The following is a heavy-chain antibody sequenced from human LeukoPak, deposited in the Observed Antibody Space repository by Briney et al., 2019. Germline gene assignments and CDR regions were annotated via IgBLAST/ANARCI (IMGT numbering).Heavy chain of an antibody. CDR1: GFTFSGYP. Sequence: GGSLRLSCAASGFTFSGYPIHWVRQAPGKGLEWVAVISYDGSNKYYADSVKGRFTISRDNSKNTLYLQMNSLRAEDTAVYFCARGGGLDVWGQGATVTVSS. CDR3: ARGGGLDV. CDR2: ISYDGSNK. D-gene: IGHD3-16*01. V-gene: IGHV3-30-3*01. J-gene: IGHJ6*02.